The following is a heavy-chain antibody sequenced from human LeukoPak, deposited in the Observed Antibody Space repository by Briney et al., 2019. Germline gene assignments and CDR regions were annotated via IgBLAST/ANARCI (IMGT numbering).Heavy chain of an antibody. CDR2: INPNSGGT. D-gene: IGHD3-22*01. J-gene: IGHJ4*02. V-gene: IGHV1-2*02. Sequence: ASVKVSCKASGYTFTGYYMHWVRQAPGQGLEWMGWINPNSGGTNYAQKFQGRVTMTRDPSISTAYMELSSLRSEDTAVYYCARRSDDYDSSACYHWGQGTLVTVSS. CDR1: GYTFTGYY. CDR3: ARRSDDYDSSACYH.